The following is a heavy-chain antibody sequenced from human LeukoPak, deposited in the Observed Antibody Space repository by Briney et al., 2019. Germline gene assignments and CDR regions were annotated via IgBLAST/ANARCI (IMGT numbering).Heavy chain of an antibody. CDR3: ARDPRNYYGMDV. J-gene: IGHJ6*02. CDR2: IYSGGST. CDR1: GFTVSSNY. Sequence: PGRSLRLSCAASGFTVSSNYMSWVRQAPGKGLEWVSVIYSGGSTYYADSVKGRFTISRDNSKNTLYLQMNSLRAEDTAVYYCARDPRNYYGMDVWGQGTTVTVSS. V-gene: IGHV3-66*01.